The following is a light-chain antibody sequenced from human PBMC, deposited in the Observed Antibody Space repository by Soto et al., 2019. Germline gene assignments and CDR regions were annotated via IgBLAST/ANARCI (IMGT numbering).Light chain of an antibody. Sequence: MTQAPATLSVPPGEGATLSCRASQSVSSNLAWYQQKPGQAPRLLIYGASTRATGIPARFSGSGSGAEFTLTISSLQSEDFAVYYCQQYNNWPRTFGQGTTVDIK. J-gene: IGKJ1*01. CDR2: GAS. CDR1: QSVSSN. V-gene: IGKV3-15*01. CDR3: QQYNNWPRT.